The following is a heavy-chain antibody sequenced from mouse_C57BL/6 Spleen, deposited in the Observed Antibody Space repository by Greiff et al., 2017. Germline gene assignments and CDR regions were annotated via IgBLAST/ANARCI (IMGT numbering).Heavy chain of an antibody. CDR2: IWSGGST. J-gene: IGHJ4*01. V-gene: IGHV2-2*01. CDR3: ARGAYPYAMDY. CDR1: GFSLTSYG. D-gene: IGHD2-10*01. Sequence: VQLQQSGPGLVQPSQSLSITCTVSGFSLTSYGVHWVRQSPGKGLEWLGVIWSGGSTDYNAAFISRLSISKDNSKSQVFFKMNSLQADDTAIYYSARGAYPYAMDYWGQGTSVTVSS.